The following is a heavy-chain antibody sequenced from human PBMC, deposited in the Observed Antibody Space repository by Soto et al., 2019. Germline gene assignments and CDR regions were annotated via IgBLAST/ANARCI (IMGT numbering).Heavy chain of an antibody. J-gene: IGHJ6*02. CDR3: ARARAVVAATIDLYYYGMDV. CDR1: GGTFSSYA. CDR2: IIPIFGKT. D-gene: IGHD2-15*01. V-gene: IGHV1-69*13. Sequence: SVKVSCKASGGTFSSYAISWVRQAPGQGLEWMGGIIPIFGKTNYAQKFQGRVTITADASTSTAYMELSSLRSEDTAVYYCARARAVVAATIDLYYYGMDVSGQGTTVTVSS.